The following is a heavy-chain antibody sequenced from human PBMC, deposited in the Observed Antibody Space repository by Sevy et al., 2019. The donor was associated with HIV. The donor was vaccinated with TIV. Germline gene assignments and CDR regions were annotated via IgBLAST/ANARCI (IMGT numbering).Heavy chain of an antibody. CDR2: IKQDGSDK. Sequence: GESLKISCAASGFTFNNYWMTWVRQAPGKGLEWVANIKQDGSDKYYMESVKGRFNLSRDNTKNSLYLQLNSLRAEDTAVYYCARSWDYWGQMGYWGQGTLVTVSS. CDR3: ARSWDYWGQMGY. J-gene: IGHJ4*02. CDR1: GFTFNNYW. D-gene: IGHD7-27*01. V-gene: IGHV3-7*03.